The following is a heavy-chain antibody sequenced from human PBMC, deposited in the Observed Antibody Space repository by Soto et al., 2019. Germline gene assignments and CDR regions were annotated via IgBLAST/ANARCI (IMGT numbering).Heavy chain of an antibody. V-gene: IGHV4-34*01. D-gene: IGHD3-16*02. CDR3: ARRIPSYRHYMDV. CDR1: GESFSGFF. J-gene: IGHJ6*03. Sequence: QVQLHQWGAGLLKPPETLSLTCSVYGESFSGFFWTWVRLPPGQGLEWIGEMNRGGSSNYNPSLKSRVTISVDASKNQFSLTLTSVTAADTGVYFCARRIPSYRHYMDVWGKGTTVTVSS. CDR2: MNRGGSS.